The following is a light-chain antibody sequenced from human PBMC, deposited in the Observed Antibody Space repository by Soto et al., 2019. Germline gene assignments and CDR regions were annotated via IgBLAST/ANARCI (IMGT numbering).Light chain of an antibody. CDR2: HAD. Sequence: EIVLTQSPATLSLSPGDRATLSCRASQSVHNYLAWYQQKPGQAPRLLIYHADKRAPGVPARFSGGECGTDFTFAIYRLEPEEFGVYYRHLCPDWPLSTFGGRNKVYI. CDR3: HLCPDWPLST. CDR1: QSVHNY. V-gene: IGKV3-11*01. J-gene: IGKJ4*01.